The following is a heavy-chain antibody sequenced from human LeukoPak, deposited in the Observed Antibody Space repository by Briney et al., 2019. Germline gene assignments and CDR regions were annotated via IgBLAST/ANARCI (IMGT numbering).Heavy chain of an antibody. CDR2: IYYSGST. D-gene: IGHD3-16*02. Sequence: PSETLSLTCTVSGGSISSYYWSWIRQPPGKGLEWIGYIYYSGSTNYNPSLKSRVTILVDTSKNQFSLKLSSVTAADTAVYYCARVGRSPDAFDIWGQGTMVTVSS. CDR1: GGSISSYY. CDR3: ARVGRSPDAFDI. J-gene: IGHJ3*02. V-gene: IGHV4-59*01.